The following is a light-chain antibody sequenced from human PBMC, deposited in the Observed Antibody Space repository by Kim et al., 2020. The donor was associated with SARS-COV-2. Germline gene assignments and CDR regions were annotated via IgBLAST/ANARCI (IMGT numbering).Light chain of an antibody. CDR2: EVS. Sequence: GQSVTISCTGTSSDVGGYNYVSWYQQHPGKAPKLMFYEVSKRPSGVPDRFSGSKSGNTASLTVSGLQAEDEADYYCSSYAGSNNLVFGGGTQLTVL. J-gene: IGLJ3*02. V-gene: IGLV2-8*01. CDR1: SSDVGGYNY. CDR3: SSYAGSNNLV.